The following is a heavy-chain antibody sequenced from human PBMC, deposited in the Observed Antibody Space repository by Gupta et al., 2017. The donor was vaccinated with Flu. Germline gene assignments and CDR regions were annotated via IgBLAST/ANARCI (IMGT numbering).Heavy chain of an antibody. CDR2: FYNSGST. CDR1: GGSISSGNYY. V-gene: IGHV4-31*11. Sequence: HVHLQESGPGLVKPSQTLSITCVVSGGSISSGNYYWSWIRQHPGKGLEWIGYFYNSGSTYYNPSLKSRVTISIDTSKNQYSLNLTAVTAADTAVYYCARGEIGADYWGQGALVTVSS. CDR3: ARGEIGADY. D-gene: IGHD5-24*01. J-gene: IGHJ4*02.